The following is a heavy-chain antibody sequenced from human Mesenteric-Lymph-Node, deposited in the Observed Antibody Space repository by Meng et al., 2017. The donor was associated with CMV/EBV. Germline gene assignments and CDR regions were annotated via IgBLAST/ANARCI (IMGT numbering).Heavy chain of an antibody. Sequence: GGSLRLSCAASGFTFDDYAMHWVRQAPGKGLEWVSGISWNSGSIGYADSVKGRFTISRDNAKNSLYLQMNSLRAEDTALYYCAKSARRDYFDYWGQGTTVTVSS. J-gene: IGHJ4*02. V-gene: IGHV3-9*01. CDR1: GFTFDDYA. CDR3: AKSARRDYFDY. D-gene: IGHD6-25*01. CDR2: ISWNSGSI.